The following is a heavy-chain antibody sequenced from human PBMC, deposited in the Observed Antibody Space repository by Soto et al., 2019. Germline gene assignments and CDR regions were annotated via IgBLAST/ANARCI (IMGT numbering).Heavy chain of an antibody. V-gene: IGHV4-31*03. J-gene: IGHJ4*02. CDR3: ARSPIFYDYVWGSYRNFDY. Sequence: SETLSLTCTVSGGSISSGGYYWSWIRQHPGKGMEWIGYIYYSGSTYYNPSLKSRVTISVDTSKNQFSLKLSSVTAADTAVYYCARSPIFYDYVWGSYRNFDYWGQGTLVTVSS. CDR1: GGSISSGGYY. D-gene: IGHD3-16*02. CDR2: IYYSGST.